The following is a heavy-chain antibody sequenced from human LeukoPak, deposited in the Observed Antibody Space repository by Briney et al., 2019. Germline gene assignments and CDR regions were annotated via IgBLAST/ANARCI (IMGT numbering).Heavy chain of an antibody. J-gene: IGHJ4*02. V-gene: IGHV3-21*01. CDR2: ISSSSSYI. D-gene: IGHD6-19*01. CDR3: ARVVAGYYFDY. CDR1: GCTFSSYS. Sequence: GGSLRLSCAASGCTFSSYSMNWVRQAPGKGLEWVSSISSSSSYIYYADSVKGRFTISRDNAKNSLYLQMNSLRAEDTAVYYCARVVAGYYFDYWGQGTLVTVSS.